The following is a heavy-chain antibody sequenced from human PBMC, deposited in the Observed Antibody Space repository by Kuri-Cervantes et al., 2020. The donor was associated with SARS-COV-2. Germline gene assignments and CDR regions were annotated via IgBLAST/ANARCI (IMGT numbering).Heavy chain of an antibody. CDR1: GYTFTSYG. V-gene: IGHV1-18*04. D-gene: IGHD1-1*01. CDR2: ISAYNGNT. J-gene: IGHJ4*02. CDR3: VQDWTSDF. Sequence: ASVKVSCKSSGYTFTSYGISWVRQAPGQGLEWMGWISAYNGNTNYAQKLQGRVTMTTDTSTSTAYMELRSLRADDTAVYYCVQDWTSDFWGQGTLVTVSS.